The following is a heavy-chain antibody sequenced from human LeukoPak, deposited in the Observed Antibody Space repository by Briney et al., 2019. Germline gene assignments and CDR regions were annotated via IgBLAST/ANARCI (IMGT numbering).Heavy chain of an antibody. CDR2: ITDSGGST. D-gene: IGHD3-22*01. V-gene: IGHV3-23*01. J-gene: IGHJ4*02. Sequence: GGSLRLSCAASGFTFDDHGMSWVRQVPGKGLEWVSAITDSGGSTYYSDSVKGRFTISRDNSKNTLYLQMNTLRAEDTAIYYCAKGSSGSRPYYFDYWGQGTLGTVSS. CDR3: AKGSSGSRPYYFDY. CDR1: GFTFDDHG.